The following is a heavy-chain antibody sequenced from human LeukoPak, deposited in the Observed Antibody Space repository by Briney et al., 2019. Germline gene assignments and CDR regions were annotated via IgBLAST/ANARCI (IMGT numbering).Heavy chain of an antibody. Sequence: GGSLRLSCAASGFTFSSYWMSWVRQAPGKGLECVANIKQDGSEKYYVDSVKDRFTISRDNTENSLYLQMNSLTAEDTAVYYCARGSYGYLFLDYWGQGTLVTVSS. CDR1: GFTFSSYW. D-gene: IGHD5-18*01. CDR3: ARGSYGYLFLDY. J-gene: IGHJ4*02. V-gene: IGHV3-7*04. CDR2: IKQDGSEK.